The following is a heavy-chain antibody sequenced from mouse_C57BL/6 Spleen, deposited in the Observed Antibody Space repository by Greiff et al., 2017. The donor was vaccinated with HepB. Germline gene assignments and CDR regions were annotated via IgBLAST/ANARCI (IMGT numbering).Heavy chain of an antibody. CDR2: IRSKSNNYAT. J-gene: IGHJ1*03. CDR1: GFSFNTYA. Sequence: EVMLVESGGGLVQPKGSLKLSCAASGFSFNTYAMNWVRQAPGKGLEWVARIRSKSNNYATYYADSVKDRFTISRDDSESMLYLQMNNLKTEDTAMYYCVSQYYYGSRPWYFDVWGTGTTVTVSS. V-gene: IGHV10-1*01. D-gene: IGHD1-1*01. CDR3: VSQYYYGSRPWYFDV.